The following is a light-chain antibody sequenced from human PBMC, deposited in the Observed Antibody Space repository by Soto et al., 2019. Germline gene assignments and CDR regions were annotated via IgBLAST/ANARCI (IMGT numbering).Light chain of an antibody. CDR3: QQYNNWPFT. Sequence: EIVMTQSPATLSVSPGERATLSCRASQSVSSNLAWYQQKPGQAPRLLIYGASTRATGIPARFSGSGSGTEFTLTISGLQSEDFAVYYCQQYNNWPFTFGPGTIVDIK. CDR2: GAS. J-gene: IGKJ3*01. CDR1: QSVSSN. V-gene: IGKV3-15*01.